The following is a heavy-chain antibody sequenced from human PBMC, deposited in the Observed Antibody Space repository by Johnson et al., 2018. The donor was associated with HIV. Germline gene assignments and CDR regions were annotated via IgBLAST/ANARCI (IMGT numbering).Heavy chain of an antibody. Sequence: VQLMESGGGVVQPGGSLRLSCAASGFTFSSDWMSWVRQAPGKGLEWVATIKQDGSEKYYVDSVKGRFTISRDNAKNSLYLQMNGLRPEDTALYYCARERFSDMWTGYHAFDVWGQGTMVTVSS. CDR3: ARERFSDMWTGYHAFDV. CDR1: GFTFSSDW. V-gene: IGHV3-7*01. D-gene: IGHD3-9*01. J-gene: IGHJ3*01. CDR2: IKQDGSEK.